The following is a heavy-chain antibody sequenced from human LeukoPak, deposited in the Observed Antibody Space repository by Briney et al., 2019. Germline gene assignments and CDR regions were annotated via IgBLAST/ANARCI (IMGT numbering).Heavy chain of an antibody. D-gene: IGHD3-10*01. CDR1: GYTFTSYA. J-gene: IGHJ5*02. V-gene: IGHV1-3*01. Sequence: ASVKVSCKASGYTFTSYAMHWVRQAPGQRLEWMGWINAGNGNTKYSQKFQGRVTITRDTSASTAYMELSSLRSEDTAVYYCAGDRITMVRGVHNWFDPWGQGTLVTVSS. CDR3: AGDRITMVRGVHNWFDP. CDR2: INAGNGNT.